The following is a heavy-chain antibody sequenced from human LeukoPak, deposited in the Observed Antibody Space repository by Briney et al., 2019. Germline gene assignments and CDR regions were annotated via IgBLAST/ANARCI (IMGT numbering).Heavy chain of an antibody. J-gene: IGHJ4*02. CDR1: GYTFTSYY. V-gene: IGHV1-46*01. CDR3: ARGVDDYVWGSYRSNADY. CDR2: INPSGGST. Sequence: ASVKVSCKASGYTFTSYYMHWVRQAPGQGLEWMGIINPSGGSTSYAQKFQGRVTTTRDTSTSTVYVELSSLRSGDTAVYYCARGVDDYVWGSYRSNADYWGQGTLVTVSS. D-gene: IGHD3-16*02.